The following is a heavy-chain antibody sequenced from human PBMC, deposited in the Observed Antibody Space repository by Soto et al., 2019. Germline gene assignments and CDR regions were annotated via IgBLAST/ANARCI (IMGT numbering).Heavy chain of an antibody. CDR2: LYYSGNT. V-gene: IGHV4-39*01. J-gene: IGHJ5*02. CDR1: GGSISSFNYF. D-gene: IGHD2-15*01. CDR3: ARGGGSTFNWFDP. Sequence: QLQLQESGPGLVKPSETLSLTCTVSGGSISSFNYFWGWIRQPPGKGLEWIGSLYYSGNTYYNPSPQSRVTRSGDTSKKQCTLTLRSVTAADTAVYYCARGGGSTFNWFDPWGQGTLVTVSP.